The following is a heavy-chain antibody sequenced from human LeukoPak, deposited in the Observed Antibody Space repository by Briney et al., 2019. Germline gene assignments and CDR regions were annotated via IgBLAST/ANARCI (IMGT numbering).Heavy chain of an antibody. CDR1: GGSISSTSFY. Sequence: PSETLSLTCTVSGGSISSTSFYWAWIRQPPGKGLEWIGSFYYSGSTFYNPSLKGRVAISADTSKNQFSLKLSSVTAADTAVYFCARRRIVATIDYWGQGTLVTVSS. D-gene: IGHD5-12*01. J-gene: IGHJ4*02. CDR2: FYYSGST. CDR3: ARRRIVATIDY. V-gene: IGHV4-39*01.